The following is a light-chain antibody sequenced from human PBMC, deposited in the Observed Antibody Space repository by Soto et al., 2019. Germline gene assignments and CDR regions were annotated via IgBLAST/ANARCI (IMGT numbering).Light chain of an antibody. CDR2: DVS. CDR3: SSYTTSSSVI. Sequence: SALTQPASVSGSPGQSITISCTGTDSDVGGYNYVSWYQHHPGKAPKLLIYDVSNRPSGVSNRVSGSKSGNTASLTISGLQPEDEADYYCSSYTTSSSVIFGGGTKLTVL. CDR1: DSDVGGYNY. V-gene: IGLV2-14*01. J-gene: IGLJ2*01.